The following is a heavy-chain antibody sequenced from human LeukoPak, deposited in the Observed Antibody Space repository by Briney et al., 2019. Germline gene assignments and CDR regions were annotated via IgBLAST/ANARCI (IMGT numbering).Heavy chain of an antibody. V-gene: IGHV1-2*02. J-gene: IGHJ4*02. CDR3: ARVDRSSSWYWNFDY. Sequence: ASVKVSCKASGYTFTGYYMHWVRQAPGQGLEWMGWINPNSGGTNYAQKFQGRVTMIRDTSISTAYMELSRLRSDDTAVYYCARVDRSSSWYWNFDYWGQGTLVTVSS. CDR1: GYTFTGYY. D-gene: IGHD6-13*01. CDR2: INPNSGGT.